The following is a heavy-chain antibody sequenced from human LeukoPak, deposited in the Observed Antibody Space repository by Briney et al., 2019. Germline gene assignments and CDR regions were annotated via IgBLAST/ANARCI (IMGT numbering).Heavy chain of an antibody. Sequence: QPGGCLRLSWAAAGFTFGRYWMHWVRHAPGKGRVWVSRINSDGSMTMYADSVEGRFTISRDNPKNPLYLQMNSLRAEDTAVYYCARDQDRAFDIWGQGTMVTVSS. V-gene: IGHV3-74*03. CDR2: INSDGSMT. CDR3: ARDQDRAFDI. J-gene: IGHJ3*02. CDR1: GFTFGRYW.